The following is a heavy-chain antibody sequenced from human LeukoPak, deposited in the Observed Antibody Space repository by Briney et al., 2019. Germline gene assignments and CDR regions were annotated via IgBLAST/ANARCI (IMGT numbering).Heavy chain of an antibody. Sequence: GGSLRLSCAASGFTFSSYGMHWVRRAPGKGLEWVAFIRYDGSNKYYADSVKGRFTISRDNSKNTLYLQMNSLRAEDTAVYYCAKDNYSGSYYPNWFDPWGQGTPVTVSS. CDR1: GFTFSSYG. CDR2: IRYDGSNK. D-gene: IGHD1-26*01. V-gene: IGHV3-30*02. CDR3: AKDNYSGSYYPNWFDP. J-gene: IGHJ5*02.